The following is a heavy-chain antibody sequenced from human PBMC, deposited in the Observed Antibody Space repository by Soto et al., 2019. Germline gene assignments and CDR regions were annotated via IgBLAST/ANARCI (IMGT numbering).Heavy chain of an antibody. V-gene: IGHV3-74*01. CDR3: TRGGNYYFDY. Sequence: EVQLVEAGGGLVQPGGSLRLSCAASGFTFSTSWIHWVRQAPGKGLVWVSRINGDGGTINYADSVKGRFTISIDNAKNTVYLQMNSLSADDTAVYYCTRGGNYYFDYWGQGTLVTVSS. D-gene: IGHD1-7*01. CDR1: GFTFSTSW. CDR2: INGDGGTI. J-gene: IGHJ4*02.